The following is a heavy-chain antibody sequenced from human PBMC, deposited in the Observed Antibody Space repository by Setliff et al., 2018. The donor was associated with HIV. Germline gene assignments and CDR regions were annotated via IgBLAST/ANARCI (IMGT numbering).Heavy chain of an antibody. CDR1: GDSITNSMHY. J-gene: IGHJ5*02. CDR3: ASRIYYYDSSRVLREEGFDP. V-gene: IGHV4-39*01. Sequence: SETLSLTCTVSGDSITNSMHYWSWIRQPPGKGLEFIGSIHYNDGKTYYNAALRSRVTISADTSKNQFSLKLNSVTAADTAVYYCASRIYYYDSSRVLREEGFDPWGQGMLVTVS. CDR2: IHYNDGKT. D-gene: IGHD3-22*01.